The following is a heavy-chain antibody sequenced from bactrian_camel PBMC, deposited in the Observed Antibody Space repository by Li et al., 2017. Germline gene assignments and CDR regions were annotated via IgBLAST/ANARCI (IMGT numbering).Heavy chain of an antibody. J-gene: IGHJ6*01. CDR1: GNTFDLYS. CDR2: VNAASGST. Sequence: HVQLVESGGASVQAGGSLRLSCTGSGFGNTFDLYSMAWFRQAPGKEREGVAAVNAASGSTKYEDTTYGDSVKGRFTISKDKDENMLYLQMNSLKVEDTAMYYCAALSRAGSCHIETAGTAFVFKVSGFWGQGTQVTVS. D-gene: IGHD4*01. CDR3: AALSRAGSCHIETAGTAFVFKVSGF. V-gene: IGHV3S54*01.